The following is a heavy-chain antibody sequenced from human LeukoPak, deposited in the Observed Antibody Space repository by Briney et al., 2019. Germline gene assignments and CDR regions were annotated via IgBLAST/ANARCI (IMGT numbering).Heavy chain of an antibody. Sequence: PGGSLRLSCAASGFTFSSYEMNWVRQAPGKGLEWVSYISSSGSTIHYADSVKGRFTISRDNAKNSLYLQMNSLRAEDTAVYYCARDQGRFKDCGGDCYAAFDIWGQGAMVTVSS. V-gene: IGHV3-48*03. CDR2: ISSSGSTI. D-gene: IGHD2-21*02. CDR3: ARDQGRFKDCGGDCYAAFDI. CDR1: GFTFSSYE. J-gene: IGHJ3*02.